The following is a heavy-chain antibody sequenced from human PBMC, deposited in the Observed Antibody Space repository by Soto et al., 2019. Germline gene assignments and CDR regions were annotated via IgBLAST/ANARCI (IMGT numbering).Heavy chain of an antibody. CDR2: VSPENRNA. D-gene: IGHD4-17*01. V-gene: IGHV1-8*01. J-gene: IGHJ4*02. CDR3: EVTTGY. Sequence: GASVKVSCKTSGYTCTEYDSNRGRQAPGQGLEYMGWVSPENRNAGYAPQFRGRVSMTADTSINTVYLELTTLTYEDAAVYYCEVTTGYWRQGTMVTVSS. CDR1: GYTCTEYD.